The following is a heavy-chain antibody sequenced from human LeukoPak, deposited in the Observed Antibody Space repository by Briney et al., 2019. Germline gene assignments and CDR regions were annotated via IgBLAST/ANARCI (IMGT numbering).Heavy chain of an antibody. V-gene: IGHV1-8*01. CDR1: GYTFSTYE. CDR2: MNPNTGNR. CDR3: ARAPLEGSGSALSGDY. D-gene: IGHD3-10*01. Sequence: SVKVSCKASGYTFSTYEINWVRQATGQGLEWMGWMNPNTGNRGYAQKFQGRITMTGNTSISTAYMELSSLRSDDTAVYYCARAPLEGSGSALSGDYWGQGTLVTVSS. J-gene: IGHJ4*02.